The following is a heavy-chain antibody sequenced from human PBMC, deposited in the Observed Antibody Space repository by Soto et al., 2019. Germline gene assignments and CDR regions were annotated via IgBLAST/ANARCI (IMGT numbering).Heavy chain of an antibody. D-gene: IGHD4-17*01. CDR1: GFSLSTSGVG. CDR3: EHSPRITVTTLYYFDY. V-gene: IGHV2-5*02. Sequence: QITLKESGPTLVKPTQTLTLTCTFSGFSLSTSGVGVGWIRQPPGKALEWLALIYWDDDKRYSPSLKNRLTITKDTSKNQVVLTMTNMDPVDTATYYCEHSPRITVTTLYYFDYWGQGTLVTVSS. CDR2: IYWDDDK. J-gene: IGHJ4*02.